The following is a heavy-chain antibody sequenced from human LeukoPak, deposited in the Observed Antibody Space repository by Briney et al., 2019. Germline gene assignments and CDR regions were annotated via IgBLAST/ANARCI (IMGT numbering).Heavy chain of an antibody. D-gene: IGHD2-15*01. CDR2: IYYSGST. J-gene: IGHJ4*02. CDR3: ARVAIQWVDY. V-gene: IGHV4-39*07. CDR1: GGSISSSSYY. Sequence: SETLSLTCTVSGGSISSSSYYWGWIRQPPGKGLEWIGSIYYSGSTYYNPSLKSRVTISVDTSKNQFSLKLSSVTAADTAVYYCARVAIQWVDYWGQGTLVTVSS.